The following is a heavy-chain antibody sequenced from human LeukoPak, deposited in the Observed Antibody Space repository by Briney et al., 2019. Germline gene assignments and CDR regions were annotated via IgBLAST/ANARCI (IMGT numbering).Heavy chain of an antibody. CDR1: GGTFISYA. CDR2: IIPIFGTA. Sequence: ASVTVSCKASGGTFISYAISWVRQAPGQGLEWMGGIIPIFGTANYAQKFQGRVTITADESTSTAYMELSSLRSEDTAVYYCAREYQLLGTVYNYFDPWGQGTLVTVSS. J-gene: IGHJ5*02. CDR3: AREYQLLGTVYNYFDP. V-gene: IGHV1-69*13. D-gene: IGHD2-2*01.